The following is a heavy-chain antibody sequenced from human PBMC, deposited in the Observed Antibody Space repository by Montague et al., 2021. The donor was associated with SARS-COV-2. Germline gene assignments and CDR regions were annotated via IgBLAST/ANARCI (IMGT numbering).Heavy chain of an antibody. D-gene: IGHD6-13*01. J-gene: IGHJ4*02. CDR1: GFSLSTSGMC. CDR2: XDWDDDK. CDR3: AREIAAAGPALDY. Sequence: PELVKPTQTLTLTCTFSGFSLSTSGMCVSWIRQPPGKALEWLARXDWDDDKYYSTSLKTRLTISKDTSKNQVVLTMTNMDPVDTATYYCAREIAAAGPALDYWGQGTLVTVSS. V-gene: IGHV2-70*11.